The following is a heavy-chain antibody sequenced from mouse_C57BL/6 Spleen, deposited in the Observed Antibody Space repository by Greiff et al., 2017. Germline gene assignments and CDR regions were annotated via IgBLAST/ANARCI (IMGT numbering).Heavy chain of an antibody. CDR1: GYTFTSYW. CDR2: IYPGSGST. V-gene: IGHV1-55*01. D-gene: IGHD1-1*01. Sequence: QVQLQQPGAELVKPGASVKMSCKASGYTFTSYWITWVKQRPGQGLEWIGDIYPGSGSTNYNEKFKSKATLTVDTSSSTAYMQLSSLTSEDSAVYYCARREGIYYYGSRGFDYWGQGTTLTVSS. CDR3: ARREGIYYYGSRGFDY. J-gene: IGHJ2*01.